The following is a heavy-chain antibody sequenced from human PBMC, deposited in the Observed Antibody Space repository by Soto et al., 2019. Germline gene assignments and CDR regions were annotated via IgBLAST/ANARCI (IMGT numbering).Heavy chain of an antibody. CDR2: IDWDEDK. J-gene: IGHJ4*02. CDR1: EFSFKTHGIC. CDR3: ARTYYDVWSGYDAYYFDN. Sequence: SGPTLVNPTQTLTLTCTFSEFSFKTHGICVSWIRQPPGKALEWLARIDWDEDKHYSPSLKTRLTISKDTAKNQVVLTMTNMDPADTATYYCARTYYDVWSGYDAYYFDNWGQGTLVTVSS. V-gene: IGHV2-70*11. D-gene: IGHD3-3*01.